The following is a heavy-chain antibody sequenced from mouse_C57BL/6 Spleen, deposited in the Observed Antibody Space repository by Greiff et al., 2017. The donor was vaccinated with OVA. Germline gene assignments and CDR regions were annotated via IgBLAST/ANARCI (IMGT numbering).Heavy chain of an antibody. J-gene: IGHJ3*01. CDR2: ISSGSSTI. CDR3: ARRRQFAY. CDR1: GFTFSDYG. V-gene: IGHV5-17*01. Sequence: EVQLVESGGGLVKPGGSLKLSCAASGFTFSDYGMHWVRQAPEKGLEWVAYISSGSSTIYYADTVKGRFTISRDNAKNTLFLQMTSLRSEDTAMYYCARRRQFAYWGQGTLVTVSA. D-gene: IGHD3-2*01.